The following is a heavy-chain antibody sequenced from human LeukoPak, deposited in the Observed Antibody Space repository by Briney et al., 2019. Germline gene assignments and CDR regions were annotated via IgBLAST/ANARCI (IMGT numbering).Heavy chain of an antibody. CDR2: INWNGGST. J-gene: IGHJ3*02. CDR3: AREYSGYDHGAFDI. CDR1: GFTFDDYG. V-gene: IGHV3-20*04. D-gene: IGHD5-12*01. Sequence: GGSLRLSCAASGFTFDDYGISWVRQAPGKGLEWVSGINWNGGSTGYADSVKGRFTISRDNAKNSLYLQMNSLRAEDTALYYCAREYSGYDHGAFDIWGQGTMVTVSS.